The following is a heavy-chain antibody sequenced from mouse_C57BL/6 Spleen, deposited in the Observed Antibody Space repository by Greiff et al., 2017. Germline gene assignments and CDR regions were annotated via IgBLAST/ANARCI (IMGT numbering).Heavy chain of an antibody. J-gene: IGHJ3*01. V-gene: IGHV1-54*01. Sequence: VQLQQSGAELVRPGTSVKVSCKASGYAFTNYLIEWVKQRPGQGLEWIGVINPGSGGTNYNEKFKGKATLTADKSSSTAYMQLSSLTSEDSAVYCCARGDSSGYEGFAYWGQGTLVTVSA. CDR3: ARGDSSGYEGFAY. D-gene: IGHD3-2*02. CDR1: GYAFTNYL. CDR2: INPGSGGT.